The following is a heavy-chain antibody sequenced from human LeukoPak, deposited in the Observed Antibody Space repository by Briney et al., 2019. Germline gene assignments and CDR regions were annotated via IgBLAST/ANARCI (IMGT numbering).Heavy chain of an antibody. Sequence: SETLSLTCSVSGGSISGDYWSWIRQPPGKGLEWVGYIYDSGSTNYNPSLKSRVTISVDTSKNQFSLKLSPVTAADTAVYYCARGGASSRYFDLWGRGTLVTVSS. J-gene: IGHJ2*01. CDR2: IYDSGST. CDR1: GGSISGDY. V-gene: IGHV4-59*01. CDR3: ARGGASSRYFDL. D-gene: IGHD1-26*01.